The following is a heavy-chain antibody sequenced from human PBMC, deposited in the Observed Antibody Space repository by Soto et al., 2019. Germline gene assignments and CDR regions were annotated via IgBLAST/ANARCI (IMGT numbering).Heavy chain of an antibody. D-gene: IGHD2-8*01. Sequence: QVQLVQSGAEVKKPGASVKVSCKASGYTSTSYDINWVRQATGQGLEWMGWMNPNSGNTGYAQKFKGRVTMTRSTSISTAYMELSCLTSEDTAVYYCATYPSMVLDAFDIWGQGTKVTVSS. CDR2: MNPNSGNT. J-gene: IGHJ3*02. V-gene: IGHV1-8*01. CDR1: GYTSTSYD. CDR3: ATYPSMVLDAFDI.